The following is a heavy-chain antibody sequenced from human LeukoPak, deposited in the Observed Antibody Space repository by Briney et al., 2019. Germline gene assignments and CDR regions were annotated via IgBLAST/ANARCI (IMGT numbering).Heavy chain of an antibody. CDR2: IIPIFVIA. Sequence: SVKVSCKASGGTFSSYAISWVRQAPGQGLEWMGRIIPIFVIANYAQKFQGRVTITADKSTSTAYMELSSLRSEDTAVYYCARGIVATTEAPYYYYGMDVWGQGTTVTVSS. D-gene: IGHD5-12*01. V-gene: IGHV1-69*04. J-gene: IGHJ6*02. CDR3: ARGIVATTEAPYYYYGMDV. CDR1: GGTFSSYA.